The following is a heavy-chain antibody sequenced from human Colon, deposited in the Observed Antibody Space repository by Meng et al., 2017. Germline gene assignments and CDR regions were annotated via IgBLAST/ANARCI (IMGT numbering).Heavy chain of an antibody. CDR2: IYLGGSH. Sequence: LRASGPALGEPAGTLSHPCWVPGGSISRSKWWSLVRQPPWKGVEVVGQIYLGGSHVYSPSLESRITMSVDKSNNQFSLRLRSVTAADTAVYYCARGPTTYFDYWGQGTLVTVSS. J-gene: IGHJ4*02. D-gene: IGHD4-17*01. CDR1: GGSISRSKW. V-gene: IGHV4-4*02. CDR3: ARGPTTYFDY.